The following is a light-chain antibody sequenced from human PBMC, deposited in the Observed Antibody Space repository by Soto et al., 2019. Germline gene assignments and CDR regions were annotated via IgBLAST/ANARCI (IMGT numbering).Light chain of an antibody. CDR1: ESVSTSY. CDR2: GAS. Sequence: EIVLTQSPGTLSLSPGERATLSCRASESVSTSYLAWYQQKPGQAPRLLIYGASGRATGIPDRFSVSASGTDFTITIRRLEPEDFAGYYCQHYGTSALFGPGTKVDIK. CDR3: QHYGTSAL. V-gene: IGKV3-20*01. J-gene: IGKJ3*01.